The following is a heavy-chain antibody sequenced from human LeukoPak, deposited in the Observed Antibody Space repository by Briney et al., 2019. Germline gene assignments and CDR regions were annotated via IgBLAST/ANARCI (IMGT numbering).Heavy chain of an antibody. J-gene: IGHJ4*02. D-gene: IGHD2-2*01. CDR2: INHSGST. Sequence: SETLSLTCAVYGGSFSGYYWSWIRQPPGKGLEWIGEINHSGSTNYNPSLKSRVTISVDTSKNQFSLKLSSVTAADTAVYYRARQTRYCSSTSCYYFDYWGQGTLVTVSS. CDR1: GGSFSGYY. CDR3: ARQTRYCSSTSCYYFDY. V-gene: IGHV4-34*01.